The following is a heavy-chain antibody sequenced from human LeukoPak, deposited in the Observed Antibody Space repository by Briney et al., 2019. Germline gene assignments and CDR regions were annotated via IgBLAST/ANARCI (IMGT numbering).Heavy chain of an antibody. J-gene: IGHJ3*01. CDR2: IESDGTST. CDR3: ARDQYSSTWYRGAFDV. V-gene: IGHV3-74*01. D-gene: IGHD6-13*01. Sequence: GGSLRLSCAASGFTFTTSWMHWFRQAPGKGLVWVSRIESDGTSTTCADSVKGRFTISRDNAKNTLYLQMNSLRAEDTAVYYCARDQYSSTWYRGAFDVWGQR. CDR1: GFTFTTSW.